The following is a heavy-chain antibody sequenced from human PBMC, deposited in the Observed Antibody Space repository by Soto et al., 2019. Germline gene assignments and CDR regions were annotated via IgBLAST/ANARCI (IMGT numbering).Heavy chain of an antibody. Sequence: GSLILSCAASGFTFSSYAMSWVRQAPGKGLEWVSAISGSGGSTYYADSVKGRFTISRDNSKNTLYLQMNSLRAEDTAVYYCETDKGALQFDYWGPGTRVPVSS. CDR2: ISGSGGST. V-gene: IGHV3-23*01. CDR1: GFTFSSYA. J-gene: IGHJ4*02. CDR3: ETDKGALQFDY.